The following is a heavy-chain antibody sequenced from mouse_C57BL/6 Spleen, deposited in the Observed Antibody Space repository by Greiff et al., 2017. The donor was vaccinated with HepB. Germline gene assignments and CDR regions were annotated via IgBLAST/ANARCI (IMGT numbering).Heavy chain of an antibody. J-gene: IGHJ4*01. CDR1: GFTFSSYA. Sequence: EVMLVESGGGLVKPGGSLKLSCAASGFTFSSYAMSWVRQTPEKRLEWVATISDGGSYTYYPDNVKGRFTISRDNAKNNLYLQMSHLKSEDTAMYYCAVSNHYAMDYWGQGTSVTVSS. D-gene: IGHD2-5*01. CDR2: ISDGGSYT. CDR3: AVSNHYAMDY. V-gene: IGHV5-4*03.